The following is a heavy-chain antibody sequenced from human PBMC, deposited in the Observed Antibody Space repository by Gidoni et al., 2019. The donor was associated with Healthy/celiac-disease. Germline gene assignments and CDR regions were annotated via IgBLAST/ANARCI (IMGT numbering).Heavy chain of an antibody. V-gene: IGHV5-51*03. CDR1: GYSFTSYW. J-gene: IGHJ5*02. CDR2: IYPGDSDT. CDR3: ARLISHYDSSGLNNWFDP. Sequence: EVQLVQSGAEVKKPGESLKISGKGSGYSFTSYWIGWVRQMPGKGLEWMGIIYPGDSDTRYSPSFQGQVTISADKSISTAYLQWSSLKASDTAMYYCARLISHYDSSGLNNWFDPWGQGTLVTVSS. D-gene: IGHD3-22*01.